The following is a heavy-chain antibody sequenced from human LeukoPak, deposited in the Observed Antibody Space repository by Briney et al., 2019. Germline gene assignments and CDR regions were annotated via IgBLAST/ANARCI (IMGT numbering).Heavy chain of an antibody. CDR2: INPNSGGT. CDR3: ARQLRFLEWLLNDY. J-gene: IGHJ4*02. CDR1: GYTFTDYY. Sequence: GASVKVSCKASGYTFTDYYMHWVRQAPGQGLEWMGWINPNSGGTNYAQKFQGRVTMTRDTSISTAYMELSRLRSDDTAVYYCARQLRFLEWLLNDYWGQGTLVTVSS. V-gene: IGHV1-2*02. D-gene: IGHD3-3*01.